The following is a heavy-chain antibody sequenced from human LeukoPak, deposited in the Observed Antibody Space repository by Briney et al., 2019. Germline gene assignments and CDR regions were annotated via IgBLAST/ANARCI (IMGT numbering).Heavy chain of an antibody. CDR2: ISGSGGST. J-gene: IGHJ4*02. Sequence: GGSLRLSCAASGFTFSSYGMSWVRQAPGKGLEWVSAISGSGGSTYYADSVKGRFTISRDNSKNTLYLQMNSLRAEDTAVYYCAKRSSSWYGFDDYWGQGTLVTVSS. D-gene: IGHD6-13*01. V-gene: IGHV3-23*01. CDR3: AKRSSSWYGFDDY. CDR1: GFTFSSYG.